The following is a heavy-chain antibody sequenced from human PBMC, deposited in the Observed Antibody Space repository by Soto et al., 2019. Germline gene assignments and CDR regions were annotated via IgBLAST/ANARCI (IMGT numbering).Heavy chain of an antibody. CDR1: GFTFTSSA. Sequence: SVKVSCKASGFTFTSSAFQWVRQARGQRLEWIGWIAVGSGYTSYAQRFQDRVTLTRDMSTATTYMELSRLTSEDTAIYYCAADATAWQQMVPSDYWGQGTLVTSPQ. J-gene: IGHJ4*02. V-gene: IGHV1-58*01. D-gene: IGHD2-8*01. CDR2: IAVGSGYT. CDR3: AADATAWQQMVPSDY.